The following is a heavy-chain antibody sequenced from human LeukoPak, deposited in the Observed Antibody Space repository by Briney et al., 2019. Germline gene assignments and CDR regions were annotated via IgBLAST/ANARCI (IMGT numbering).Heavy chain of an antibody. J-gene: IGHJ4*02. D-gene: IGHD3-10*01. CDR1: GFRFNSYW. Sequence: PGGSLRLSCAAPGFRFNSYWMSWVRQAPGKGLEWVANINQDVSEKYYVDSGKGRFTISRDNAKDSLYLQMNSLSAGDTAVYYCARAPSVIRGIREFDYWGQGALVTVSS. CDR2: INQDVSEK. V-gene: IGHV3-7*03. CDR3: ARAPSVIRGIREFDY.